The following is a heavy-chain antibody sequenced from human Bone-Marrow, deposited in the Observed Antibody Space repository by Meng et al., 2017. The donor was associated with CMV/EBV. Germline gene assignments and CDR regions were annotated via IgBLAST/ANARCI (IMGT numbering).Heavy chain of an antibody. Sequence: GGSLRLSCAASGFTFDDYAMHLVRQAPGKGLEWVSGISWNSGSIGYADSVKGRFTISRDNAKNSLYLQMNSLRAEDMALYYCAKSQAVASTELRFDPWGQGTLVTVSS. V-gene: IGHV3-9*03. CDR2: ISWNSGSI. D-gene: IGHD6-19*01. CDR1: GFTFDDYA. CDR3: AKSQAVASTELRFDP. J-gene: IGHJ5*02.